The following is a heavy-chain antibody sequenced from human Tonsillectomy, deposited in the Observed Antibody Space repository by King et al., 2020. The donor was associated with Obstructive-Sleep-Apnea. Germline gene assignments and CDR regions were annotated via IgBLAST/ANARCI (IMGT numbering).Heavy chain of an antibody. Sequence: VQLQQWGAGLLKPSETLSLTCAVYGGSFSDYYWSWIRQPPGKGLEWMGNIKYSGNTNYNPSLKSRVTQLVDMSKNQFSLKLTSVTAADTAGDYCARGSGAADVNWSDPWGQGALVTVSS. CDR2: IKYSGNT. J-gene: IGHJ5*02. CDR3: ARGSGAADVNWSDP. CDR1: GGSFSDYY. V-gene: IGHV4-34*01. D-gene: IGHD6-13*01.